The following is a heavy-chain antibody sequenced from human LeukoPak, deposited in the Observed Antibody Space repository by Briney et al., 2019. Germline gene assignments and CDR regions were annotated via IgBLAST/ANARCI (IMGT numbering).Heavy chain of an antibody. CDR1: GGTFSSYA. CDR3: ARDYYVSGSYWFDP. J-gene: IGHJ5*02. V-gene: IGHV1-69*06. D-gene: IGHD3-10*01. Sequence: GASVKVSCKASGGTFSSYAISWVRQAPGQGLEWMGGIIPIFGTANYAQKFQGRVTITADKSTSTAYMELSSLRSEDTAVYYCARDYYVSGSYWFDPWGQGTLVTVSS. CDR2: IIPIFGTA.